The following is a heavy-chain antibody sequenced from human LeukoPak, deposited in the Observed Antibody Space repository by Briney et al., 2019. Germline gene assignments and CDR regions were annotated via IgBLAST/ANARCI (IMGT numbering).Heavy chain of an antibody. V-gene: IGHV1-69*06. D-gene: IGHD5-18*01. J-gene: IGHJ4*02. Sequence: ASVKVSCKASGGTFSSYAISWVRQAPGQGLEWMGGIIPIFGTANYAQKFQGRVTITADKSTSTAYMELSSLRSEDTAVYYCLTLDTAMADYWGQGTLVTVSS. CDR3: LTLDTAMADY. CDR2: IIPIFGTA. CDR1: GGTFSSYA.